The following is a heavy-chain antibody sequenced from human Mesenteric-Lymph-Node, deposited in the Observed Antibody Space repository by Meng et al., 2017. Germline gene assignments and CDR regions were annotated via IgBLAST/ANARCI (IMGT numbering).Heavy chain of an antibody. CDR2: IHHSGSA. CDR3: ASFDHIPRRNYFDY. Sequence: QVLLQESGPGLVKPSQTLSLTCTVSGGSISSGGYYWSWIRQPPGKGLEWIGYIHHSGSAYYNPSLKSRVSISVDTSKNQFSLNLNSMTAADTAVYYCASFDHIPRRNYFDYWGQGTLVTVSS. J-gene: IGHJ4*02. V-gene: IGHV4-30-4*08. D-gene: IGHD2-21*01. CDR1: GGSISSGGYY.